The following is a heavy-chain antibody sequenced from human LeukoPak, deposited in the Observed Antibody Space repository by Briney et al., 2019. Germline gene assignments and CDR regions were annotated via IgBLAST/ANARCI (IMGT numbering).Heavy chain of an antibody. D-gene: IGHD1-26*01. J-gene: IGHJ6*02. V-gene: IGHV3-30*18. Sequence: GGSLRLSCAASGFTFSSYGMHWVRLAPGKGLEWVAFISYDGSHKYYADSVKGRFTISRDNSKHTLYLQMSGLRAEDTALYYCAKEWPWENFYYGMNVWGQGTTVTVSS. CDR3: AKEWPWENFYYGMNV. CDR1: GFTFSSYG. CDR2: ISYDGSHK.